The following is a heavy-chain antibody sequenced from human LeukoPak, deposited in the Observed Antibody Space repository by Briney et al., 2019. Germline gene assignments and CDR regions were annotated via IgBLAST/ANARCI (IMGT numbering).Heavy chain of an antibody. CDR2: INPSGGST. Sequence: ASVKVSCKASGYTFTSYYMHWVRQAPGQGLEWMGIINPSGGSTSYAQKFQGRVTTTRDMSTSTVYMELSSLRSEDTAVYYCARANYYYYYMDVWGKGTTVTVSS. J-gene: IGHJ6*03. CDR1: GYTFTSYY. V-gene: IGHV1-46*01. CDR3: ARANYYYYYMDV.